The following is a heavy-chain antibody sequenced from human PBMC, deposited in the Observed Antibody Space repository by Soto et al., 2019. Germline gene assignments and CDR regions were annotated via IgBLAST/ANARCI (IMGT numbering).Heavy chain of an antibody. J-gene: IGHJ6*02. CDR1: GGSFSGYY. CDR3: AGLRSRITMVRGVINYGMDV. CDR2: INHSGST. V-gene: IGHV4-34*01. Sequence: SETLSLTCAVYGGSFSGYYWSWIRQPPGKGLEWIGEINHSGSTNYNPSLKSRVTISVDTSKNQFSLKLSSVTAADTAVYYCAGLRSRITMVRGVINYGMDVWGQGTTVTVSS. D-gene: IGHD3-10*01.